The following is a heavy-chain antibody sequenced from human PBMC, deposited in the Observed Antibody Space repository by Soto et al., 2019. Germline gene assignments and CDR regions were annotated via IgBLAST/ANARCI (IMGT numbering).Heavy chain of an antibody. D-gene: IGHD1-7*01. J-gene: IGHJ5*02. Sequence: ASVKVSCKASGYTFTGYYMHWVRQAPGQGLEWMGWINPNSGGTNYAQKFQGWVTMTRDTSISTAYMELSRLRSDDTAVYYCALSGTTRRVLDPWGQGTLVTVSS. CDR3: ALSGTTRRVLDP. CDR1: GYTFTGYY. CDR2: INPNSGGT. V-gene: IGHV1-2*04.